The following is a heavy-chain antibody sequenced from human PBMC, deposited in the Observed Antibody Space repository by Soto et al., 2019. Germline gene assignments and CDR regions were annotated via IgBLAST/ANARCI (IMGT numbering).Heavy chain of an antibody. CDR3: VRANAGAEAVAGSWVGYFDY. Sequence: EVQLVGSGGGLVHPGGSLRLSCAASGFTFSGYQMNWVRQVPGKAPEWVSYISSSGDTRYYAESVRGRFTISRDSAKNSLYLQMNSLRAEDTAVYYCVRANAGAEAVAGSWVGYFDYWGQGTLVTVSS. V-gene: IGHV3-48*03. CDR2: ISSSGDTR. J-gene: IGHJ4*02. D-gene: IGHD6-19*01. CDR1: GFTFSGYQ.